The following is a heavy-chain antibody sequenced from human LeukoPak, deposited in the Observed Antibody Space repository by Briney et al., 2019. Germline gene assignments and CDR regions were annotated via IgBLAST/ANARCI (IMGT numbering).Heavy chain of an antibody. CDR2: TSSGGAT. D-gene: IGHD3-10*01. J-gene: IGHJ6*02. V-gene: IGHV3-66*01. CDR3: ARDSVSVSLVRGISKYYYYGMDV. Sequence: GGSLRLSCAASGFSVSSNYMSWVRQAPGKGLEWVSFTSSGGATYLIDSVKDRFSISRDIPRNTLYLQMNSLRAEDTAVYYCARDSVSVSLVRGISKYYYYGMDVWGQGTTATVSS. CDR1: GFSVSSNY.